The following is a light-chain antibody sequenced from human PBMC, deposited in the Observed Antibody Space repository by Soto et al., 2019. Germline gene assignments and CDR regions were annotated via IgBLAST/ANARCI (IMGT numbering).Light chain of an antibody. Sequence: QSALTQPASVSGSPGQSITISCTGTSSDVGYYNYVSWYLQHPGKAPKLMIYEVSNRPSGVSNRFSGSKSGNTASLTISGLQAEDEADYYCASYTRSSTVVFGGGTKLTVL. CDR3: ASYTRSSTVV. CDR1: SSDVGYYNY. CDR2: EVS. V-gene: IGLV2-14*01. J-gene: IGLJ2*01.